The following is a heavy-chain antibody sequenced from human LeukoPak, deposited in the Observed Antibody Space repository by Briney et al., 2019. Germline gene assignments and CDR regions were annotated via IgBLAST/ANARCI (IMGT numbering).Heavy chain of an antibody. CDR3: ARGDGSIMARGVSRYGWLYA. CDR2: IFTTGST. J-gene: IGHJ5*02. Sequence: SETLSLTCTVSGGLVSSYYWTWIRQPAGKGLEWIGRIFTTGSTNYNPSLMSRVTLSVDTSKSQFSLKLRSVTAAGTAVYYCARGDGSIMARGVSRYGWLYAWGQGALVTVSS. V-gene: IGHV4-4*07. D-gene: IGHD3-10*01. CDR1: GGLVSSYY.